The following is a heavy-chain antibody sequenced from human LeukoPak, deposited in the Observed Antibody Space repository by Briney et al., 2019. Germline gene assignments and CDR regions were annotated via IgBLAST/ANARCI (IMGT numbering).Heavy chain of an antibody. V-gene: IGHV4-31*03. CDR2: IYHSGTT. J-gene: IGHJ5*02. CDR1: GGSISSGGF. Sequence: SQTLSLTCTVSGGSISSGGFWNWIRQHPRKGLEWIGYIYHSGTTYYNPSLKRRVTISVDTSKNQFSLKLSSVTAADTAVYYCARDSSGYYWFDPWGQGTLVTVSS. CDR3: ARDSSGYYWFDP. D-gene: IGHD3-22*01.